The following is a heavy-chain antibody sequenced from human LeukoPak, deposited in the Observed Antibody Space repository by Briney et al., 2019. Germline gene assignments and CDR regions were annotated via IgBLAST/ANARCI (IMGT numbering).Heavy chain of an antibody. Sequence: ASVKVSCKASGYSFTGYYMHWVRQAPGQGLEWMGWINPNSGGTNYAQKFQGRVTMTRDTSISTAYMELSGLTSDDTAVYFCARAGYYDILTGPYGDFDYWGQGTLVTVSS. CDR2: INPNSGGT. V-gene: IGHV1-2*02. D-gene: IGHD3-9*01. CDR3: ARAGYYDILTGPYGDFDY. CDR1: GYSFTGYY. J-gene: IGHJ4*02.